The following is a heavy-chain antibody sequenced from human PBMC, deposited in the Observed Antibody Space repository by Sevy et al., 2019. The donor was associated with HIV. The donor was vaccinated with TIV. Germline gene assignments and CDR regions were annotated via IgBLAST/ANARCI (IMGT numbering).Heavy chain of an antibody. D-gene: IGHD2-21*02. Sequence: GGSLRLSCAVSGFTFTSYAMNWVRQAPGKGLEWVSGVSGSGGSTYYADSVKGRFSISRDNSRNTLYLQINSLRAEDTAVYYCARKMELLVPDYWGQGTLVTVSS. CDR1: GFTFTSYA. V-gene: IGHV3-23*01. CDR3: ARKMELLVPDY. CDR2: VSGSGGST. J-gene: IGHJ4*02.